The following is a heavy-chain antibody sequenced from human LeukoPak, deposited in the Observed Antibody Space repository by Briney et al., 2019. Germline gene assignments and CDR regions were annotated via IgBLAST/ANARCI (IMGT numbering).Heavy chain of an antibody. CDR3: SSMSQPSGSFDL. V-gene: IGHV4-4*07. J-gene: IGHJ4*02. CDR2: FHITGGT. Sequence: PSQTLSLTCTVSGASVSSYYWSWIRQPAGKGLEWLGRFHITGGTTYNPSLKSRVSLSVDTTRTQSSLKLRSVTAADTAVYYCSSMSQPSGSFDLWGQGTLVTVSS. CDR1: GASVSSYY. D-gene: IGHD3-10*01.